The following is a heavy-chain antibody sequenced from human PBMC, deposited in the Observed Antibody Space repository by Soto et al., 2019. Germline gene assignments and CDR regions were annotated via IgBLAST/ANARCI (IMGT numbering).Heavy chain of an antibody. CDR2: IMPIIGTA. J-gene: IGHJ4*02. V-gene: IGHV1-69*01. Sequence: QVQLVQSGAELKKPGSSVKVSCKASGGTFSSHVFNWVRQAPGHGLEWMGGIMPIIGTANYAQKFQGRVTITADESTSTAYMELSSLRSEDTAVYYCARDLELRDGNIAHLDYWGQGTLVTVSS. CDR3: ARDLELRDGNIAHLDY. D-gene: IGHD2-21*01. CDR1: GGTFSSHV.